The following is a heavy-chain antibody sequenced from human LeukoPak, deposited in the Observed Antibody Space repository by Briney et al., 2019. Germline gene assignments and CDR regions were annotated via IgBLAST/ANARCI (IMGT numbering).Heavy chain of an antibody. V-gene: IGHV3-21*01. Sequence: GGSLRLSCAASGFTFSSYSMNWVRQAPGKGLEWVSSISSSSSYIYYADSVKGRLTISRDNAKNSLYLQMNSLRAEDTAVYYCARVRGSIVPNDYWGQGTLVTVSS. CDR3: ARVRGSIVPNDY. J-gene: IGHJ4*02. D-gene: IGHD2-8*01. CDR1: GFTFSSYS. CDR2: ISSSSSYI.